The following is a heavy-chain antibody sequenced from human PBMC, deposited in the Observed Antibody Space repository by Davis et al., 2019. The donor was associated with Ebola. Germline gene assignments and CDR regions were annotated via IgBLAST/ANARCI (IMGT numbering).Heavy chain of an antibody. CDR1: GYTFSGYY. J-gene: IGHJ4*02. CDR3: ARDLGDWDIVATN. CDR2: VNPYSGGT. Sequence: AASVKVSCKASGYTFSGYYINWVRQAPGQGLEWMGRVNPYSGGTNYAQKFQARVTMTRDTSISTAYMGLRSLGSDDTALYYCARDLGDWDIVATNWGQGTLVTVSS. D-gene: IGHD2-15*01. V-gene: IGHV1-2*06.